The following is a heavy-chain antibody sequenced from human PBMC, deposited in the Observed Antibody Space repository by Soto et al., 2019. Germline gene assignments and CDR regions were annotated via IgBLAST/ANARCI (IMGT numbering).Heavy chain of an antibody. CDR3: AREVVSYGMDV. V-gene: IGHV3-11*05. D-gene: IGHD2-15*01. J-gene: IGHJ6*02. Sequence: QVQLVESGGGLVKPGGSLRLSCAASGFTFSDYYMSWLRQAQGKGLEWVSYISSSSSYTNYADSVKGRFTISRDNAKNSLYLQMNSLRAEDTAVYYCAREVVSYGMDVWGQGTTVTVSS. CDR1: GFTFSDYY. CDR2: ISSSSSYT.